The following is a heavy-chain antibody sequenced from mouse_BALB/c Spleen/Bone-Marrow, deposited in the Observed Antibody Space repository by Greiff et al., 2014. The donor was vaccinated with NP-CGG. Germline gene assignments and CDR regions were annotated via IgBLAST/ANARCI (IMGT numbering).Heavy chain of an antibody. CDR3: ARRDSSGYLFDY. V-gene: IGHV1S81*02. J-gene: IGHJ2*01. D-gene: IGHD3-2*01. CDR1: GYTFTTYW. Sequence: QVQLKESGAELVRPGASVKLSCKASGYTFTTYWMHWVKQRPGQGLEWIGEVNPSDGRTNYSEKFKSKATLTVDKSSNTAYMQLSSLTSEDSAVYYCARRDSSGYLFDYWGRGTTLTVSS. CDR2: VNPSDGRT.